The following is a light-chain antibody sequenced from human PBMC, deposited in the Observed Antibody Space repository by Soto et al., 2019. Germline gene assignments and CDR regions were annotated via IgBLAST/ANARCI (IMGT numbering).Light chain of an antibody. J-gene: IGLJ3*02. Sequence: QSALTQPASVSGSPGQSITISCIGTSSDIGAYNYVSSYQQYPGKAPKLIISSVSIRPAGVSNRFSGSKSGNTASLTISGLQAEDEADYYCSSYTSSVTWVFGGGTHLTVL. CDR1: SSDIGAYNY. CDR2: SVS. CDR3: SSYTSSVTWV. V-gene: IGLV2-14*03.